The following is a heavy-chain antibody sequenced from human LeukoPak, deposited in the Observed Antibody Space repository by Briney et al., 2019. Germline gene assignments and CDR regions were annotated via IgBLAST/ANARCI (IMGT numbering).Heavy chain of an antibody. J-gene: IGHJ5*02. Sequence: ASVKVSCKASGYTFTRHYMHWVRQAPGQGLEWMGIINPSGGSTIYAQKFQGRVTMTRDTSTSTVYMELSSLRSEDTAVYYCARDPGMVRGVIIDLWGQGTLVTVSS. CDR3: ARDPGMVRGVIIDL. V-gene: IGHV1-46*01. CDR2: INPSGGST. CDR1: GYTFTRHY. D-gene: IGHD3-10*01.